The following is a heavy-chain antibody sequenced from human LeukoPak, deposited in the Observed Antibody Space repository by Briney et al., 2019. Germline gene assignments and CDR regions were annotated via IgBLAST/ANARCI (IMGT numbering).Heavy chain of an antibody. J-gene: IGHJ4*02. V-gene: IGHV3-74*01. CDR2: INTDGSST. CDR1: GFIFSSYW. D-gene: IGHD3-16*01. CDR3: VRISSVTQTSYGHFDY. Sequence: GGSLRLSCAASGFIFSSYWMHWVRHAPGKGLAWVSRINTDGSSTSYADSVKGRFTISRDNSQNTVSLQMISLRAEDTAVYYCVRISSVTQTSYGHFDYWGQGTLVTVSS.